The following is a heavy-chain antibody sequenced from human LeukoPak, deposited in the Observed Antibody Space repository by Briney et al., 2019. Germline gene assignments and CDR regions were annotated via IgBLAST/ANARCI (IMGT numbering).Heavy chain of an antibody. CDR2: INAGNGNT. CDR3: AREAGSYDILTGYYPAAWFDP. V-gene: IGHV1-3*01. D-gene: IGHD3-9*01. J-gene: IGHJ5*02. CDR1: GYTFTSYA. Sequence: ASVKVSCKASGYTFTSYAMHWVRQAPGQRLEWMGWINAGNGNTKYSQKFQGRVTITRDTSASTAYMELSSLRSEDTAVYYCAREAGSYDILTGYYPAAWFDPWGQGTLVTVSS.